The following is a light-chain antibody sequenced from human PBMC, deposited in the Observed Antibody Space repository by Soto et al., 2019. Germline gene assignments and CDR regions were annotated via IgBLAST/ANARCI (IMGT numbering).Light chain of an antibody. CDR1: SSTIENND. CDR3: GTGDNNLYVL. J-gene: IGLJ2*01. Sequence: QSVLTQPPSVSAAPGQSVTISCSGSSSTIENNDFSCYQQLQGTTPQLLIYDDDKRPSAIPDRFSGSKSGTSATLGISGLPTGDEADYYCGTGDNNLYVLFGGGTKLTVL. CDR2: DDD. V-gene: IGLV1-51*01.